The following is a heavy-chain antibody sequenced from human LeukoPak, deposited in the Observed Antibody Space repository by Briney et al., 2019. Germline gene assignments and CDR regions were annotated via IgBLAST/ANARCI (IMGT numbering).Heavy chain of an antibody. CDR2: VSSGSTYI. CDR3: ARPFSRYGDWNFDY. D-gene: IGHD4-17*01. CDR1: GFSFSSYY. J-gene: IGHJ4*02. V-gene: IGHV3-21*01. Sequence: PGGSLRLSCAASGFSFSSYYMSWVRQAPGKGLEWVSSVSSGSTYIYYAGSVKGRFTISRDNAKNSLYLQMNSLRAEDTAVYYCARPFSRYGDWNFDYWGQGTLVTVSS.